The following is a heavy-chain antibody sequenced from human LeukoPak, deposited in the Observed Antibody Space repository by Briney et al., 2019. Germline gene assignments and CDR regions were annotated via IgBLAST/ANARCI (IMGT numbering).Heavy chain of an antibody. CDR2: INHSGST. V-gene: IGHV4-34*01. Sequence: SETLSLTCAVYGGSFSGYYWSWIRQPPGKGLEWIGEINHSGSTNYNPSLKSRVTISVDTSKNQFSLKLSSVTAADTAVYYCARRREYSSSSPYYYYMDVWARGPRSPSP. CDR3: ARRREYSSSSPYYYYMDV. CDR1: GGSFSGYY. D-gene: IGHD6-6*01. J-gene: IGHJ6*03.